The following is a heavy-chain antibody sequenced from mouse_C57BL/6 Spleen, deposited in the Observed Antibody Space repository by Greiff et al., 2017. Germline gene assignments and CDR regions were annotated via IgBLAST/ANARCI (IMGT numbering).Heavy chain of an antibody. Sequence: EVMLVESGGDLVKPGGSLKLSCAASGFTFSSYGMSWVRQTPDKRLEWVATISSGGSYTYYPDSVKGRFTISRDNAKNTLYLQMSSLKSEDTAMYYCARHDGNYVPYYAMDYWGQGTSVTVSS. D-gene: IGHD2-1*01. J-gene: IGHJ4*01. CDR2: ISSGGSYT. V-gene: IGHV5-6*01. CDR3: ARHDGNYVPYYAMDY. CDR1: GFTFSSYG.